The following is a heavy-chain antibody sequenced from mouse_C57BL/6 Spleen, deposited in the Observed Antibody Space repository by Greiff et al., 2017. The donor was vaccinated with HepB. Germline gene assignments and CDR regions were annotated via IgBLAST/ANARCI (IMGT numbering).Heavy chain of an antibody. D-gene: IGHD2-1*01. V-gene: IGHV1-7*01. J-gene: IGHJ4*01. CDR3: ARGCNTPAMDY. CDR1: GYTFTSYW. Sequence: VKVVESGAELAKPGASVKLSCKASGYTFTSYWMHWVKQRPGQGLEWIGYINPSSGYTKYNQKFKDKATLTADKSSSTAYLQLSSLTSEDSAVYYCARGCNTPAMDYWGQGTSVTVSS. CDR2: INPSSGYT.